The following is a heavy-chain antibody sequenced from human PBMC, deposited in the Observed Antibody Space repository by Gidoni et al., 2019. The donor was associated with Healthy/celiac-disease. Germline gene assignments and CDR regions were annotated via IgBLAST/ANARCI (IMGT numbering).Heavy chain of an antibody. CDR1: RFTFGSYD. D-gene: IGHD1-20*01. CDR2: ISGSGGST. V-gene: IGHV3-23*01. Sequence: EVQLLESGGGLVQPGGSLRLSCAASRFTFGSYDMSWGRQDPGTGLEWVSAISGSGGSTYYADSVKGRFTISRDNSKNTLYLQMNSLRAEDTAVYYCAKGPHNWNDLNWFDPWGQGTLVTVSS. J-gene: IGHJ5*02. CDR3: AKGPHNWNDLNWFDP.